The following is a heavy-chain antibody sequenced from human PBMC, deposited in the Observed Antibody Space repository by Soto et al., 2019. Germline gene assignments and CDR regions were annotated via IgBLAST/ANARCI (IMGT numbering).Heavy chain of an antibody. V-gene: IGHV4-59*12. Sequence: PSETLSLTCTVSGGSITNYYWTWIRQTPGKGLEWIGYVYYTGSTNYNPSLKSRVHISIDTSKNEFYLNLTSVTAAETAIYYCARVLKRRYSNSASDYWGQGTLVTVSS. CDR2: VYYTGST. CDR3: ARVLKRRYSNSASDY. CDR1: GGSITNYY. J-gene: IGHJ4*02. D-gene: IGHD3-9*01.